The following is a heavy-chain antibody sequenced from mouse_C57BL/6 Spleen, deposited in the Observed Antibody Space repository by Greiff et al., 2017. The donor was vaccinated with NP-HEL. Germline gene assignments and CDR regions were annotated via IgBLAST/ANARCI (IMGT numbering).Heavy chain of an antibody. Sequence: EVQRVESGGDLVKPGGSLKLSCAASGFTFSSYGMSWVRQTPDKRLEWVATISSGGSYTYYPDSVKGRFTISRDNAKNTLYLQMSSLKSEDTAMYYCARKGLDYYAMDYWGQGTSVTVSS. V-gene: IGHV5-6*01. J-gene: IGHJ4*01. CDR2: ISSGGSYT. CDR3: ARKGLDYYAMDY. CDR1: GFTFSSYG. D-gene: IGHD3-1*01.